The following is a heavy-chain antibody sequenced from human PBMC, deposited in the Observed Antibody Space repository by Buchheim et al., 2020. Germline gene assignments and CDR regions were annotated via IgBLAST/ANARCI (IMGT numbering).Heavy chain of an antibody. V-gene: IGHV3-23*01. CDR1: GFTFSSYA. CDR3: AKPIVVVPAAMYYYYGMDV. J-gene: IGHJ6*02. D-gene: IGHD2-2*01. Sequence: EVQLLESGGGLVQPGGSLRLSCAASGFTFSSYAMSWVRQAPGKGLEWVSAISGSGGSTYYADSVKGRFTLYRDHSKNKLYLQMNSLRAEDTAVYYCAKPIVVVPAAMYYYYGMDVWGQGTT. CDR2: ISGSGGST.